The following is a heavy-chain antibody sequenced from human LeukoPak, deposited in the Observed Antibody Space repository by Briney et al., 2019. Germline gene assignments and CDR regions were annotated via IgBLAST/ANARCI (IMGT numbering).Heavy chain of an antibody. Sequence: ASVKVSCKTSGHTFSDYYMYWVRQAPGQGPEWMGWINPNSGGTNYAQRFQGRVTMTRDTSINTAYMELRNLRSDDTAVYYCASDVDYGDYAFDYWGQGTLVTVSS. CDR3: ASDVDYGDYAFDY. J-gene: IGHJ4*02. D-gene: IGHD4-17*01. CDR1: GHTFSDYY. CDR2: INPNSGGT. V-gene: IGHV1-2*02.